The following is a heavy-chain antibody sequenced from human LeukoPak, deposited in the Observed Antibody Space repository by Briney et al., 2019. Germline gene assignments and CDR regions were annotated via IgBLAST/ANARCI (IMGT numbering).Heavy chain of an antibody. CDR2: ISSSGSTI. CDR1: GFTFSSYE. V-gene: IGHV3-48*03. J-gene: IGHJ5*02. Sequence: QPGGSLRLSCAASGFTFSSYEMNWVRQAPGKGLEWVSYISSSGSTIYYADSVKGRFTISRDNAKNSLYLQMNSLRAEDTAVYYCARDQRFDWSTPLGFDPWGQGTLVTVSS. D-gene: IGHD3-9*01. CDR3: ARDQRFDWSTPLGFDP.